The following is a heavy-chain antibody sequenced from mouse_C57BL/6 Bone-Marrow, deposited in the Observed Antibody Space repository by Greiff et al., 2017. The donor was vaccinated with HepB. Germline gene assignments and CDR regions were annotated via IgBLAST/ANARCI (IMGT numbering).Heavy chain of an antibody. CDR1: GYTFTSYW. Sequence: QVHVKQSGAELVKPGASVKLSCKASGYTFTSYWMHWVKQRPGQGLEWIGMIHPNSGSTNYNEKFKSKATLTVDKSSSTAYMQLSSLTSEDSAVYYCARTVVALYYFDYWGQGTTLTVSS. V-gene: IGHV1-64*01. D-gene: IGHD1-1*01. J-gene: IGHJ2*01. CDR2: IHPNSGST. CDR3: ARTVVALYYFDY.